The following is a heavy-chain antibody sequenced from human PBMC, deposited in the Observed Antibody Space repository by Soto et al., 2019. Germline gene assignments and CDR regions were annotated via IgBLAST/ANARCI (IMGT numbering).Heavy chain of an antibody. J-gene: IGHJ6*03. V-gene: IGHV4-4*02. CDR3: ARASPKGSYYYYYMDV. Sequence: QVQLQESGPGLVKPSGTLSLTCAVSSGSISSSNWWSWVRQPPGKGLEWIGEIYHSGSTNYNPSLKSRVTISVDKFKNQFSLKLSSVTAADTAVDYCARASPKGSYYYYYMDVWGKRTTVTVSS. CDR2: IYHSGST. CDR1: SGSISSSNW.